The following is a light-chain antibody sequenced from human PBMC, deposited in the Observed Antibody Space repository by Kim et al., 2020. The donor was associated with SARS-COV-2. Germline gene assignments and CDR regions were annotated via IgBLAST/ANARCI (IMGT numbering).Light chain of an antibody. Sequence: SPGEGATLPCRDSQTINNRLVWYQHTPGQAPRLLIYDETPGATGVPARFVGSGSETDFTLTISSLKSEDFAVYYCQQSNDWPPLTFGQGTKVDIK. V-gene: IGKV3-15*01. J-gene: IGKJ1*01. CDR1: QTINNR. CDR2: DET. CDR3: QQSNDWPPLT.